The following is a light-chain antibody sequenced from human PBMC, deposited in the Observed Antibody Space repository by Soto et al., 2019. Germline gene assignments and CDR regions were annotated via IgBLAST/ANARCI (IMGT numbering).Light chain of an antibody. CDR2: AAS. V-gene: IGKV1-39*01. J-gene: IGKJ2*01. CDR1: QHISIY. Sequence: DIQMTQSPSSLSASVGDRVTITCRASQHISIYLNWYQQRPGTAPKLLIFAASSVQSGVPPKFIGSGSGTDFTLTISSLQPADFSTYYCQQSYSNVMHTFGQGTKLEI. CDR3: QQSYSNVMHT.